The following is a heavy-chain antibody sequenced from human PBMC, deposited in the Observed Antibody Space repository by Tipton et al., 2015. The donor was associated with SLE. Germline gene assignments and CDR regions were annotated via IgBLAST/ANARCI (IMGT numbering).Heavy chain of an antibody. Sequence: GSLRLSCAASGFTFSSYAMSWVRQAPGKGLEWVSVISGSGGSTYYADSVKGRFTISRDNSKNTLYLQMNSLRAEDTAVYYCARDPRAGAAGGTGAFDIWGQGTMVTVSS. CDR3: ARDPRAGAAGGTGAFDI. CDR1: GFTFSSYA. D-gene: IGHD6-13*01. J-gene: IGHJ3*02. V-gene: IGHV3-23*01. CDR2: ISGSGGST.